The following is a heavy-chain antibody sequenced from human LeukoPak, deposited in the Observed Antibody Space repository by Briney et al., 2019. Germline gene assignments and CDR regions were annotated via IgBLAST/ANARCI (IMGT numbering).Heavy chain of an antibody. D-gene: IGHD1-26*01. CDR3: SRDLRGADDY. J-gene: IGHJ4*02. CDR1: VFTLSHYW. CDR2: ISRDGSYT. V-gene: IGHV3-74*01. Sequence: GGSLRLSCASSVFTLSHYWTHWVRPAPGKGLVWVSHISRDGSYTNYADSVKGRFTLSRDNANNTLYLQMNSLRAEDTAVYYCSRDLRGADDYWGEGTLVTVSS.